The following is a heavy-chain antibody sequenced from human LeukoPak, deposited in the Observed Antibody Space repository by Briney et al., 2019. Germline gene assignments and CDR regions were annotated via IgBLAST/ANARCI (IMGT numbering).Heavy chain of an antibody. J-gene: IGHJ4*02. D-gene: IGHD6-19*01. CDR1: GFTFSSYW. CDR2: IKQDGNEK. Sequence: GGSLRLSSAAPGFTFSSYWMSWVRQAPGKGLEWVANIKQDGNEKYYVDSVKGRFTISRDNAKNSLYLQMNSLRAEDTAVYYCVSSSGWYDLEYWGQGALVTVS. CDR3: VSSSGWYDLEY. V-gene: IGHV3-7*01.